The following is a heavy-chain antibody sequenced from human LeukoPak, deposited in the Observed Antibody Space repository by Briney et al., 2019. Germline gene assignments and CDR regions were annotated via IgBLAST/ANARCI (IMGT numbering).Heavy chain of an antibody. CDR2: INHSGST. J-gene: IGHJ4*02. V-gene: IGHV4-34*01. CDR3: ARVSYGDIYYFDY. Sequence: SETLSLTCAVYGGSFSGYYWSWIRQPPGKGLEWIGEINHSGSTNYNPSPKSRVTISVDTSKNQFSLKLSSVTAADTAVYYCARVSYGDIYYFDYWGQGTLVTVSS. CDR1: GGSFSGYY. D-gene: IGHD4-17*01.